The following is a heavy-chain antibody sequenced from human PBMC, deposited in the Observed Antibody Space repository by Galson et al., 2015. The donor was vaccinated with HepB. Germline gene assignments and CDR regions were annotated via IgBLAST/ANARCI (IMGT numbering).Heavy chain of an antibody. CDR1: GGTFSSYA. J-gene: IGHJ4*02. CDR2: IIPIFGTA. V-gene: IGHV1-69*06. D-gene: IGHD3-22*01. Sequence: SVKVSCKASGGTFSSYAISWVRQAPGQGLEWMGGIIPIFGTANYAQKFQGRVTITADKSTSTAYMELSSLRSEDTAVYYCARGDGSWVSDYYDSSGYSYYFDYWGQGTLVTVSS. CDR3: ARGDGSWVSDYYDSSGYSYYFDY.